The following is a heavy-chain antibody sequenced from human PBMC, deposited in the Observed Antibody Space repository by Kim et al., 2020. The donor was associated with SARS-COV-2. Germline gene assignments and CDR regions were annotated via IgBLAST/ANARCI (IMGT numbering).Heavy chain of an antibody. CDR3: ARGVAYSSSWCFPNYFDY. Sequence: SESLSLTCAVYGWSFSGYYWSWIRQPPGKGLEWIGEINHSGSTNYNPSLKSRVTISVDTSKNQFSLKLSPVTAGDTAVYYCARGVAYSSSWCFPNYFDYWGQGTLVTVSS. V-gene: IGHV4-34*01. D-gene: IGHD6-13*01. J-gene: IGHJ4*02. CDR1: GWSFSGYY. CDR2: INHSGST.